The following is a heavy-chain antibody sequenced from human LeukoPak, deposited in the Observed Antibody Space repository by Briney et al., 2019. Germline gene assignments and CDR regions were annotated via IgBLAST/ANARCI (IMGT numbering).Heavy chain of an antibody. V-gene: IGHV3-33*01. CDR2: IWYDGSNK. Sequence: PGGSLRLSCAASGFTFSNYGMHWVRQAPGKGLEWVAVIWYDGSNKYYADSVKGRFTISRDNSKNTLYLQMNSLRAEDTAIYYCARILSIDQSYYFDYWGQGTLVTVSS. J-gene: IGHJ4*02. D-gene: IGHD2-2*01. CDR1: GFTFSNYG. CDR3: ARILSIDQSYYFDY.